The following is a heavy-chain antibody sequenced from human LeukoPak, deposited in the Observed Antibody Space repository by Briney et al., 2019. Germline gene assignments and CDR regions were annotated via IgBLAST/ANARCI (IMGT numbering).Heavy chain of an antibody. Sequence: ASVKVSCKASGYTFTSYGINWVRQATGQGLEWMGWMNPNSGNTGYAQKFQGRVTMTRNTSISTAYMELSSLRSEDTAVYYCARADLGYCSGGSCYSHNWFDPWGQGTLVTVSS. D-gene: IGHD2-15*01. CDR2: MNPNSGNT. V-gene: IGHV1-8*02. CDR3: ARADLGYCSGGSCYSHNWFDP. J-gene: IGHJ5*02. CDR1: GYTFTSYG.